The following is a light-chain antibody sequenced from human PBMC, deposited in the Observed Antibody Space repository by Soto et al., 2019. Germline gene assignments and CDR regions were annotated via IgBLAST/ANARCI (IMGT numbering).Light chain of an antibody. CDR3: SSHSNITPYV. Sequence: QSGLTQPASVSGSPGQSITISCTGTSRDVGAYNYVSWYQQHPGKAPKLMVYDVTNRPSGVSDRFSGSKSGNTASLTISGLQAEDEADYFRSSHSNITPYVFGTGTKVTVL. J-gene: IGLJ1*01. V-gene: IGLV2-14*01. CDR1: SRDVGAYNY. CDR2: DVT.